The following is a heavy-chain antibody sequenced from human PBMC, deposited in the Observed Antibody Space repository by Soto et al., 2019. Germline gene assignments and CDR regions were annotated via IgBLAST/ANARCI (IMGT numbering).Heavy chain of an antibody. Sequence: LQQXGAGLLKPSETLSLTCAVYGGSFSGXYWXXIRQPPGKGLGWIGEINHSGSTNYTPSLKSRVTISXXXXXXXXXXXXXXXXXXXXXXXXXARGRPRFLEWLLSMCPEYFQHWGQGTLVTVXS. CDR3: ARGRPRFLEWLLSMCPEYFQH. V-gene: IGHV4-34*01. CDR1: GGSFSGXY. CDR2: INHSGST. D-gene: IGHD3-3*01. J-gene: IGHJ1*01.